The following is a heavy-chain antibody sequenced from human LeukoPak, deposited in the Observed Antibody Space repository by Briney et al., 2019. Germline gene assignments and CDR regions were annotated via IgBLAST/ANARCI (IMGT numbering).Heavy chain of an antibody. V-gene: IGHV4-4*07. CDR1: GVSVTDFY. D-gene: IGHD2-21*01. CDR2: IYPSGNT. J-gene: IGHJ3*02. Sequence: SETLSLSCSVSGVSVTDFYWNFIRLPAGKGLEWIGRIYPSGNTHYNPSRESRVNISADTSKNYFSLNLSSATAADTAIYYCVGETVVIPHDAFDIWGQGKLVTVSS. CDR3: VGETVVIPHDAFDI.